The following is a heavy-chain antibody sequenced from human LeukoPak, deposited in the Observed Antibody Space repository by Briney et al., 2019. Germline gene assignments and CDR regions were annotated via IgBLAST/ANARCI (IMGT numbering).Heavy chain of an antibody. J-gene: IGHJ3*02. CDR2: IYHSGST. V-gene: IGHV4-38-2*02. D-gene: IGHD1-26*01. Sequence: SETLSLTCTVSDYSISSDYRWAWIRQPPGKGLEWIGSIYHSGSTYYKPPLKSRVTISVDTSKNQFSLKLSSVTAADTAMYYCARDVSGSYFDIWGQGTMVTVSS. CDR3: ARDVSGSYFDI. CDR1: DYSISSDYR.